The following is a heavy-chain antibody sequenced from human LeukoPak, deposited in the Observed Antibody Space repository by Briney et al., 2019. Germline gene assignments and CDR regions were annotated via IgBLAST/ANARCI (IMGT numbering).Heavy chain of an antibody. CDR2: IRSKAYGGTT. CDR3: TRDLDYNYYYYYMDV. CDR1: GFTFGDCT. D-gene: IGHD4-11*01. V-gene: IGHV3-49*04. J-gene: IGHJ6*03. Sequence: GGSLRLSCTASGFTFGDCTMSWVRQAPGKGLEWVGFIRSKAYGGTTEYAASVKGRFTISRDDSKSIAYLQMNSLKTEDTAVYYCTRDLDYNYYYYYMDVWGKGTTVTVSS.